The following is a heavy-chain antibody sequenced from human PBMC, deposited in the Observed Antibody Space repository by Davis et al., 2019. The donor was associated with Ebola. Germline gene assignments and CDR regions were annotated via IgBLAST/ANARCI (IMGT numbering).Heavy chain of an antibody. CDR2: IYYTGST. CDR1: GGPISSGDYY. D-gene: IGHD3-3*01. J-gene: IGHJ6*02. V-gene: IGHV4-30-4*01. CDR3: ARQGFGVLEWLSTYYYYYYGMDV. Sequence: MPSETLSLTCTVPGGPISSGDYYWSWIRQPPGKGLARIGYIYYTGSTYTNPSLNSRVTISVDTSKNQFSLKLSSVTAADTAVYYCARQGFGVLEWLSTYYYYYYGMDVWGQVTTVTVSS.